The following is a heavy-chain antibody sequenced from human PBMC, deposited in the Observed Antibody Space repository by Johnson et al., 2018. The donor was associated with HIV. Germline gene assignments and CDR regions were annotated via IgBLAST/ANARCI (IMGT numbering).Heavy chain of an antibody. CDR2: LSSGGDT. V-gene: IGHV3-66*01. CDR3: AKIMSKWSVDDDAFDV. J-gene: IGHJ3*01. CDR1: GLSVSNNY. D-gene: IGHD2-15*01. Sequence: VQLVESGGGLVQPGGSLRLSCAASGLSVSNNYMTWVRQAPGKGLEWVSVLSSGGDTWYAGPVTGRFTISRDNSKNTLYLQMNSLRAEDTAVYYCAKIMSKWSVDDDAFDVWGQGTMVTVSS.